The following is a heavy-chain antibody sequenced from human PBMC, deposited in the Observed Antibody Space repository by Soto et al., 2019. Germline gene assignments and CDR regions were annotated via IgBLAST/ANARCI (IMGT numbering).Heavy chain of an antibody. D-gene: IGHD6-13*01. V-gene: IGHV3-9*01. CDR3: AKSRGGSAAGEYFQH. Sequence: GGSLRLSCAASGFTFDDYAMHWVRQAPGKGLEWVSGISWNSGSIGYADSVKGRFTISRDNAKNSLYLQMNSLRAEDTALYYCAKSRGGSAAGEYFQHWGQGTLVTVSS. CDR2: ISWNSGSI. J-gene: IGHJ1*01. CDR1: GFTFDDYA.